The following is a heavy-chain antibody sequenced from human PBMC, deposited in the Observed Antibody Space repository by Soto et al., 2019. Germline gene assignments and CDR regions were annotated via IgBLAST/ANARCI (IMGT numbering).Heavy chain of an antibody. CDR1: GDSVSSNSAA. Sequence: QTLSLTCAISGDSVSSNSAAWNWIRQSPSRGLEWLGRTYYRSKWYNDYAVSVKSRITINPDTSKNQFSLQLNSVTPEDTAVYYCARDSGVTGTTYYYGMDVWGRGTTVTVSS. CDR3: ARDSGVTGTTYYYGMDV. J-gene: IGHJ6*02. V-gene: IGHV6-1*01. D-gene: IGHD1-20*01. CDR2: TYYRSKWYN.